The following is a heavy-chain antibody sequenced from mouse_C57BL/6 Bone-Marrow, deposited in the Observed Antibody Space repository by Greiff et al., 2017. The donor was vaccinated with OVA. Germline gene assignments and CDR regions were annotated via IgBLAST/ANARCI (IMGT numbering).Heavy chain of an antibody. J-gene: IGHJ2*01. CDR3: ARRIVTFDY. CDR1: GFTFSSYA. CDR2: ISDGGSYT. D-gene: IGHD2-5*01. V-gene: IGHV5-4*01. Sequence: EVQLVESGGGLVKPGGSLKLSCAASGFTFSSYAMSRVRQTPEKRLEWVATISDGGSYTYYPDNVKGRFTISRDNAKNNLYLQMSHLKSEDTAMYYCARRIVTFDYWGQGTTLTVSS.